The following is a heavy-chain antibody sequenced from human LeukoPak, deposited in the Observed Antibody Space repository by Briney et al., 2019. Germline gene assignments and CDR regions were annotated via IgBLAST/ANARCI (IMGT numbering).Heavy chain of an antibody. CDR1: GGTFSSYA. J-gene: IGHJ4*02. V-gene: IGHV1-69*01. CDR2: IIPILGTA. Sequence: SVKVSCKASGGTFSSYAISWVRQAPGQGLEWMGGIIPILGTANYAQKFQGRVTITADESTSTAYMELSSLRSEDTAVYYCARMVDYGGNFDYWGQGTLVTVSS. CDR3: ARMVDYGGNFDY. D-gene: IGHD4-23*01.